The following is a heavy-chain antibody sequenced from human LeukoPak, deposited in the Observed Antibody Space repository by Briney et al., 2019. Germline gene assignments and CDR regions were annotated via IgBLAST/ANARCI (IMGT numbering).Heavy chain of an antibody. J-gene: IGHJ6*03. Sequence: PGGSLRLSCAASGFTFSQYWMSWVRQAPGKGLEWVANIKHDGSEKQDGSEKNYVDSVKGQFTISRDNAKNSLYLQMNSLRAEDTAVYYCARSGRGVDSFHFYMDVWGKGTTVTVSS. V-gene: IGHV3-7*01. CDR1: GFTFSQYW. CDR3: ARSGRGVDSFHFYMDV. D-gene: IGHD3-10*01. CDR2: IKHDGSEKQDGSEK.